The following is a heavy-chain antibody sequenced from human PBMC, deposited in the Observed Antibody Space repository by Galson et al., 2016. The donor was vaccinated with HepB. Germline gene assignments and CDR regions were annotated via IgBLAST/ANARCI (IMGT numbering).Heavy chain of an antibody. V-gene: IGHV3-53*01. CDR3: ARVLGGTAADTAH. J-gene: IGHJ4*02. Sequence: SLRLSCAASGFTVSSNYMNWVRQAPGKGLEWVSVIYGGGTTYYAASVKGRFTISRDNSKNTLYLQMNSLRAEDTAVYYCARVLGGTAADTAHWGQGTLVTVSS. CDR2: IYGGGTT. CDR1: GFTVSSNY. D-gene: IGHD6-13*01.